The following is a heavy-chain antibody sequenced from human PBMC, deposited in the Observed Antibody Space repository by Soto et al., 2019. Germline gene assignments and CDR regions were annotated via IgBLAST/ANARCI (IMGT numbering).Heavy chain of an antibody. D-gene: IGHD3-10*01. CDR2: ISSSGSYI. Sequence: EVQLVESGGDLVKPGGSLRLSCAASGFPFSSSSMNWVRQAPGKALDWVSSISSSGSYIYYADSVKGRFTISRDNAKNSLYLQRNSLRAEDTAVYYCARALGEVSALWGQGTLVTVSS. J-gene: IGHJ4*02. CDR1: GFPFSSSS. V-gene: IGHV3-21*06. CDR3: ARALGEVSAL.